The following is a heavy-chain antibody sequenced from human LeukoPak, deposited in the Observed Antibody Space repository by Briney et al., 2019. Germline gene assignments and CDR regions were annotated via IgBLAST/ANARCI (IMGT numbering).Heavy chain of an antibody. CDR2: ISYDGSNK. Sequence: GSLRPSCAASGFTFSSYGMHWVRQAPGKGPEWVAVISYDGSNKYYADSVKGRFTISRDNSKNTLYLQMNSLRAEDTAVYYCARPHRHRGYSYGYGPDYWGQGTLVTVSS. D-gene: IGHD5-18*01. CDR3: ARPHRHRGYSYGYGPDY. J-gene: IGHJ4*02. V-gene: IGHV3-30*03. CDR1: GFTFSSYG.